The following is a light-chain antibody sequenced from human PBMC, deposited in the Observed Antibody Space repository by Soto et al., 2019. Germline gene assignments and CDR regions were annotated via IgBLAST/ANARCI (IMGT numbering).Light chain of an antibody. J-gene: IGKJ5*01. CDR2: GAS. CDR3: QHYGKSPPIT. V-gene: IGKV3-20*01. CDR1: QSISIN. Sequence: EIVLTQSPGTLSVSPGDRVTLSCRASQSISINLAWYQHKPGQAPRLLIHGASTRATGIPARISGSGSGTDFTLTITGLEPGDFAVYYCQHYGKSPPITFGQGTRLEIK.